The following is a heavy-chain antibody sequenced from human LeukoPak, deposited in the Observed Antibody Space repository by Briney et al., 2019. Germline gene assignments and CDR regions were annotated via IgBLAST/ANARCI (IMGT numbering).Heavy chain of an antibody. J-gene: IGHJ4*02. Sequence: GGSLRLSCAASGFTFSSYGMHWVRQAPGKGLEWVAVISYDGTNKYYADSVKGRFTISRDNSKNTVLLQMNSLRAEDTAVYYCAKCRDLWLAYFDYWGQGTLVTVSS. CDR2: ISYDGTNK. CDR3: AKCRDLWLAYFDY. CDR1: GFTFSSYG. D-gene: IGHD6-19*01. V-gene: IGHV3-30*18.